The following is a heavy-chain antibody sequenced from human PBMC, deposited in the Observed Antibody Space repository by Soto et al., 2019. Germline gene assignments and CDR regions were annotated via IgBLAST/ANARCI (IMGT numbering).Heavy chain of an antibody. Sequence: EVQLLDSGGGLGQPGGSLRLSCAASGFIFGSYAMSWVRQVPGKGLEWVSAISGSGGSTYYADSVKGRFTISRDNSKNTLDLQMNSLKVEDTDVYYCAKSEVVRGVIIKWGFFDYWGLGTLVTVSS. CDR2: ISGSGGST. CDR1: GFIFGSYA. V-gene: IGHV3-23*01. D-gene: IGHD3-10*01. J-gene: IGHJ4*02. CDR3: AKSEVVRGVIIKWGFFDY.